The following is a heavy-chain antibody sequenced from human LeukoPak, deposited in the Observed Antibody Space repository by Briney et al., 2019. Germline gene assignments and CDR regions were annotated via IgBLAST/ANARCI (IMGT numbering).Heavy chain of an antibody. CDR1: GYTFTGYY. D-gene: IGHD3-10*01. V-gene: IGHV1-2*02. CDR3: ARDGLYGSGSYYPFFDY. J-gene: IGHJ4*02. Sequence: ASVKVSCKASGYTFTGYYMHWVRQAPGQGLEWMGWINPNSGGTNHAQKCQGRVTMTRDTSISTAYLELSRLRSDDTAVYYCARDGLYGSGSYYPFFDYWGQGTLVTVSS. CDR2: INPNSGGT.